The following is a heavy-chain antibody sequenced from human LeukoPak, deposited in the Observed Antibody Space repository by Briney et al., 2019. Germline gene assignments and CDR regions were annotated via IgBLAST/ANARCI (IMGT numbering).Heavy chain of an antibody. CDR2: ISSISSYI. V-gene: IGHV3-21*01. Sequence: PGGSLRLSCAASGFTFSSYSMNWVRQAPGKGLEWVSSISSISSYIYYADSVKGRFTISRDNAKNSLYLQMNSLRAEDTAVYYCARVGPTYYDFWSGYPTLTYYMDVWGKGTTDTVSS. J-gene: IGHJ6*03. CDR3: ARVGPTYYDFWSGYPTLTYYMDV. D-gene: IGHD3-3*01. CDR1: GFTFSSYS.